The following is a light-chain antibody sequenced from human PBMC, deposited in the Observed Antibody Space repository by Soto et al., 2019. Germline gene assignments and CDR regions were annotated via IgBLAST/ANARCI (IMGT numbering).Light chain of an antibody. CDR1: QGIRTW. Sequence: DIQMTQSPYSVSASVGDGVAITCRASQGIRTWLAWYQQNPGKAPKVLIYAASSLQSGVPSRFSGSGSGTDFTLTISSLQPEDSATYYCQQSNSFPLTFGGGTKVDIK. V-gene: IGKV1-12*01. CDR2: AAS. CDR3: QQSNSFPLT. J-gene: IGKJ4*01.